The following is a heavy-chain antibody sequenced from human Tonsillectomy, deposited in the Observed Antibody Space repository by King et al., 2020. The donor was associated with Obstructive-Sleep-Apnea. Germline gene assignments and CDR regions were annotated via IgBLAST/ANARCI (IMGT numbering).Heavy chain of an antibody. V-gene: IGHV4-39*07. CDR1: GGSISTTSYY. CDR3: ARIWRAVAYNWFDP. Sequence: LQLQESGPGLVKPSETLSLTCTVSGGSISTTSYYWGWIRQPPGKGLEWIGSIYYSGSTYYNPSLKSRDTISVDTSKNRFSLKLYSLTAADTAIYYCARIWRAVAYNWFDPWGQGTLVTVSS. CDR2: IYYSGST. D-gene: IGHD1-26*01. J-gene: IGHJ5*02.